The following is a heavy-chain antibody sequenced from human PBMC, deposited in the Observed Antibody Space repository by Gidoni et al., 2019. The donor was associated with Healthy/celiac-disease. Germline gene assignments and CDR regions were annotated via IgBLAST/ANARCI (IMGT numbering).Heavy chain of an antibody. Sequence: EVQLLESGGGLVQPGGSLRLSCAASGFTFSSYAMSCVRQAPGKGLEWVSAISGSGGSTYYADSVKGRFTISRDNSKNTLYLQMNSLRAEDTAVYYCAKDPRRHYYGSGSYYNNGGFDYWGQGTLVTVSS. J-gene: IGHJ4*02. CDR1: GFTFSSYA. V-gene: IGHV3-23*01. CDR2: ISGSGGST. D-gene: IGHD3-10*01. CDR3: AKDPRRHYYGSGSYYNNGGFDY.